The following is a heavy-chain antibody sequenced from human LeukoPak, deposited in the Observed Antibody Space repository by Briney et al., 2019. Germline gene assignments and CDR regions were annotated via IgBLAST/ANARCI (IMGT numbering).Heavy chain of an antibody. CDR3: ARQPPQYYGMDV. CDR2: IYTSGST. Sequence: PSETLSLTCTVSGFSFSNYYWSWVRQPAGKGLEWIGRIYTSGSTNYNPSVKSRVTMSVDTSNNQFSLKLTSVTAADTAVYYCARQPPQYYGMDVWGQGTTVTVSS. J-gene: IGHJ6*02. CDR1: GFSFSNYY. V-gene: IGHV4-4*07. D-gene: IGHD1-14*01.